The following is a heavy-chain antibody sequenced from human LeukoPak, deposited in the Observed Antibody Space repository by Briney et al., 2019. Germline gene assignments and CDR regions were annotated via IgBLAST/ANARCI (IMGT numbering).Heavy chain of an antibody. CDR3: AKEHYYDSSGYPEYFQH. CDR1: GFTFSNAW. CDR2: ISGSGGST. Sequence: GGSLRLSCAASGFTFSNAWMSWVRQAPGKGLEWVSAISGSGGSTYYADSVKGRFTISRDNSKNTLYLQMNSLRAEDTAVYYCAKEHYYDSSGYPEYFQHWGQGTLVTVSS. J-gene: IGHJ1*01. D-gene: IGHD3-22*01. V-gene: IGHV3-23*01.